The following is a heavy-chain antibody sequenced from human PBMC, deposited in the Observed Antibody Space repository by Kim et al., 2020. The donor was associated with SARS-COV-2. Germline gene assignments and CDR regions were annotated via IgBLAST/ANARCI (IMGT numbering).Heavy chain of an antibody. V-gene: IGHV3-23*01. D-gene: IGHD3-10*01. J-gene: IGHJ4*02. Sequence: GRFTISRENYKNTLYLQMNSLSAEDTAVYYCAKGRADNYCGAGSYSYVDYWGQGTLVTVSS. CDR3: AKGRADNYCGAGSYSYVDY.